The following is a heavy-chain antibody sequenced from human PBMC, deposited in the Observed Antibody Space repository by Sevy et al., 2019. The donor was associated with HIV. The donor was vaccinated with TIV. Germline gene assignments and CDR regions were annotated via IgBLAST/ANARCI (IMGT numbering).Heavy chain of an antibody. J-gene: IGHJ3*02. CDR3: ARDGLRDAFDI. CDR1: GGSIRSGSYY. Sequence: SETLSLTCTVSGGSIRSGSYYWSWIRQPAGKGLEWIGRIYTSGSTNYNPSLKSRVTMSVDTSKNHFSMKLGSVTAADTAVYYCARDGLRDAFDIWGQGTLVTVSS. CDR2: IYTSGST. V-gene: IGHV4-61*02.